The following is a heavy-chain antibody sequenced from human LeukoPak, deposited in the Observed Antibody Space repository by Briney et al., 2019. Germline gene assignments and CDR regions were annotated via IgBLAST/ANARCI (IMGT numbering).Heavy chain of an antibody. D-gene: IGHD3-10*01. J-gene: IGHJ6*04. V-gene: IGHV4-4*07. CDR1: GGSISSYY. CDR2: IYTSGST. CDR3: ARASGSYGSGSYYYYGMDV. Sequence: PSETLSLTCTVSGGSISSYYWSWIRQPAGKGLEWIGRIYTSGSTNYNPSLKSRVTMSEDTSKNQISLKLSSVTAADTAVYYCARASGSYGSGSYYYYGMDVWGKGTTVTVPS.